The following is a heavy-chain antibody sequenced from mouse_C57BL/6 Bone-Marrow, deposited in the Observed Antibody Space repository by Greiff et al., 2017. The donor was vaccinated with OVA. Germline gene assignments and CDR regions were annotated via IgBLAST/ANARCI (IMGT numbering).Heavy chain of an antibody. J-gene: IGHJ3*01. Sequence: VQVVESGAELVRPGSSVKLSCKASGYTFTSYWMHWVKQRPIQGLEWIGNIDPSDSETHYNQNFKDKATLTVDKSSSTAYLQLSSLTSEDSAVYYCAREGFAYWGPGTLVTVSA. CDR2: IDPSDSET. CDR1: GYTFTSYW. V-gene: IGHV1-52*01. CDR3: AREGFAY.